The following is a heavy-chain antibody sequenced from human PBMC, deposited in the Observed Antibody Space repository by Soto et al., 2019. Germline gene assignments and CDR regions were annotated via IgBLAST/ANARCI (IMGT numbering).Heavy chain of an antibody. J-gene: IGHJ4*02. CDR2: ITRSGSST. D-gene: IGHD3-10*01. CDR1: GFTFNIYD. Sequence: EEQLLESGGGLVQPGASLRLSCAASGFTFNIYDMNWVRQAPGKGLEWVSGITRSGSSTYYADSVKGRFTISRDNSKSTLYLQMNSLRAEDTALYYCASHYYGSGSYPSYWGQGTLVTVSS. V-gene: IGHV3-23*01. CDR3: ASHYYGSGSYPSY.